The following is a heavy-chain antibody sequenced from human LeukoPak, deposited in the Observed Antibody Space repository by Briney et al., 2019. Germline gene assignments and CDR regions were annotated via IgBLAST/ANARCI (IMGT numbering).Heavy chain of an antibody. CDR1: GGSISSSSYY. Sequence: SETLSLTCTVSGGSISSSSYYWGWIRQPPGKGLEWIGSIYHSGSTYYNPSLKSRVTISVDTSKNQFSLKLSSVTAADTAVYYCARWPPRLGQDYWGQGTLVTVSS. J-gene: IGHJ4*02. V-gene: IGHV4-39*01. D-gene: IGHD3-16*01. CDR3: ARWPPRLGQDY. CDR2: IYHSGST.